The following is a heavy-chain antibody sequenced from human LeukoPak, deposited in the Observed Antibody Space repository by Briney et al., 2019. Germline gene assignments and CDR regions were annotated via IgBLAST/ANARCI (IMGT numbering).Heavy chain of an antibody. J-gene: IGHJ5*02. V-gene: IGHV3-23*01. Sequence: GGSLRLSCAASGFTFNTYAMSWVRQAPGKGLEWVSAASSSGGGTYYTDSVKGRFTISRDNSKHTLYLQMNSLRDGDTAIYYCAKGGQVVGNWFDPWGQGTLVTVSS. CDR2: ASSSGGGT. D-gene: IGHD2-15*01. CDR1: GFTFNTYA. CDR3: AKGGQVVGNWFDP.